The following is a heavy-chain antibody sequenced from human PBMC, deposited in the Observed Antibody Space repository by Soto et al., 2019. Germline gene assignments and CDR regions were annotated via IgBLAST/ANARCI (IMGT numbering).Heavy chain of an antibody. CDR1: GGTFSSYA. D-gene: IGHD2-15*01. CDR3: AGKMGYCSGGSCYNYYYYGMDV. J-gene: IGHJ6*02. V-gene: IGHV1-69*01. Sequence: QVQLVQSGAEVKKPGSSVKVSCKASGGTFSSYAISWVRQAPGQGLEWMGGIIPIFGTANYAQKFQGRVTITADESTSTAYMELSSLRYEDTAVYYCAGKMGYCSGGSCYNYYYYGMDVWGQGTTVTVSS. CDR2: IIPIFGTA.